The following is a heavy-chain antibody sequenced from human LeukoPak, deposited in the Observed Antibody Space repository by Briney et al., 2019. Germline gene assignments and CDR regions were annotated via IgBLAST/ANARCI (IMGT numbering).Heavy chain of an antibody. V-gene: IGHV4-39*07. D-gene: IGHD3-9*01. CDR1: SGSISSSSYY. CDR2: INHSGST. CDR3: ARDILTGYSFDY. J-gene: IGHJ4*02. Sequence: SETLSLTCTVSSGSISSSSYYWGWIRQPPGKGLEWIGEINHSGSTNYNPSLKSRVTISVDTSKNQFSLKLSSVTAADTAVYYCARDILTGYSFDYWGQGTLVTVSS.